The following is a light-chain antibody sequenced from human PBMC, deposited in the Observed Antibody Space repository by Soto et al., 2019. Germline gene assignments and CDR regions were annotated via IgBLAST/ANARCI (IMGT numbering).Light chain of an antibody. V-gene: IGKV1-27*01. Sequence: DIQMTQSPSSLSASVGDRVTITCRASQGIRIYLAWYQQKPGKVPKLLIYTASTRQSGVPSRLSGSGSGTEFTLIINNLQPEDVATYYCQKYSRPPYTFGQGPKVEIK. CDR1: QGIRIY. CDR3: QKYSRPPYT. CDR2: TAS. J-gene: IGKJ2*01.